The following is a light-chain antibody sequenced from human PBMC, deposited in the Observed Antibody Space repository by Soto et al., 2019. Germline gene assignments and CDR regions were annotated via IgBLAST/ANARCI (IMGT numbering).Light chain of an antibody. CDR1: QSVSSY. CDR3: QQRSNWRGVT. J-gene: IGKJ5*01. Sequence: EIVLTQSPATLSLSPGERATLSCRASQSVSSYLAGYQQKPGQAPRLLIYDASNRATGIPARFSGSGSGTDFTLTISSLEPEDFAVYYCQQRSNWRGVTFGQGTRLEIK. V-gene: IGKV3-11*01. CDR2: DAS.